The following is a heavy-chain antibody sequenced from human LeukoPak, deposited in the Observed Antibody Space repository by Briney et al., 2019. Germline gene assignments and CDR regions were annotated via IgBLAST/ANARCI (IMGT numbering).Heavy chain of an antibody. V-gene: IGHV3-23*01. CDR3: VIWGDYDVLTGYYVPDY. CDR1: GFTFSNYA. J-gene: IGHJ4*02. CDR2: ITGSGTST. D-gene: IGHD3-9*01. Sequence: GGSLRLSCVASGFTFSNYAMSWVRQAPGKGLEWVSAITGSGTSTYYADSLRGRFTISRDNSKNTVFLQMNSLRHEDTAIYYCVIWGDYDVLTGYYVPDYWGQGTLVTVSS.